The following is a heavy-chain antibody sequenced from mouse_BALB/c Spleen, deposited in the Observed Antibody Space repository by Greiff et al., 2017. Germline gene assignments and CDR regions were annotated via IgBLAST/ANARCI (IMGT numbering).Heavy chain of an antibody. CDR2: ISYSGST. Sequence: EVQLQESGPGLVKPSQSLSLTCTVTGYSITSDYAWNWIRQFPGNKLEWMGYISYSGSTSYNPSLKSRISITRDTSKNQFFLQLNSVTTEDTATYYCAREIITTATWYFDVWGAGTTVTVSS. J-gene: IGHJ1*01. CDR3: AREIITTATWYFDV. V-gene: IGHV3-2*02. CDR1: GYSITSDYA. D-gene: IGHD1-2*01.